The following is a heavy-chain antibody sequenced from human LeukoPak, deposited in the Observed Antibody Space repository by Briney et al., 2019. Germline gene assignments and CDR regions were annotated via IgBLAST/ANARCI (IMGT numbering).Heavy chain of an antibody. CDR1: GYTFTGYY. V-gene: IGHV1-2*02. J-gene: IGHJ4*02. Sequence: ASVKVSCKASGYTFTGYYMHWVRQAPGQGLDWMGWINPNSGGTNYAQKFQGRVTITRDTSISTAYMELSRLRSDDTAVYYCAGSRGSYYLTVFDYWGQGTLVTVSS. CDR3: AGSRGSYYLTVFDY. D-gene: IGHD1-26*01. CDR2: INPNSGGT.